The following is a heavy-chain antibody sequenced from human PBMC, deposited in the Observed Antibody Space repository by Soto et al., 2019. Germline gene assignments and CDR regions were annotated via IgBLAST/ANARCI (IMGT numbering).Heavy chain of an antibody. CDR2: ISGSNSSI. Sequence: GGSLRLSCAASGFTLSSYSMNWVRQAPGKGLEWISYISGSNSSIFYADSVKGRFTISRDNAKNSLYLQMNSLRAEDTAVYYCAREVLLRIWGQGTMVTVSS. J-gene: IGHJ3*02. CDR1: GFTLSSYS. D-gene: IGHD3-10*01. CDR3: AREVLLRI. V-gene: IGHV3-48*01.